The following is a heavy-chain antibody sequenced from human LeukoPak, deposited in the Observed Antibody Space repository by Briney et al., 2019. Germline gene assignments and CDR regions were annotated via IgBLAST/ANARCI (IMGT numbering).Heavy chain of an antibody. J-gene: IGHJ4*02. CDR2: ISGSGGST. V-gene: IGHV3-23*01. Sequence: GGSLRLSCAASGFTFSSYAMSWVRQAPGKGLEWVSAISGSGGSTYYVDSVKGRFTISRDNPKNTLYLQMNSLRAEDTAVYYCANFLWYDSGWYPFDYWGQGTLVTVSS. CDR1: GFTFSSYA. D-gene: IGHD6-19*01. CDR3: ANFLWYDSGWYPFDY.